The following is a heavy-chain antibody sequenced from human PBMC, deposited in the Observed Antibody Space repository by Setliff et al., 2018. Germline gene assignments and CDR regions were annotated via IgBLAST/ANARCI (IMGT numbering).Heavy chain of an antibody. J-gene: IGHJ3*02. V-gene: IGHV1-69*08. Sequence: SVKVSCKASGGTFSIYTISWVRQAPGQGLEWMGRIIPIFGTANYAQKFQGRVTITADKSTSTAYMELSSQRSEDTAVYYCAISTIFGVVSPTPDAFDIWGQGTMVTVSS. D-gene: IGHD3-3*01. CDR2: IIPIFGTA. CDR1: GGTFSIYT. CDR3: AISTIFGVVSPTPDAFDI.